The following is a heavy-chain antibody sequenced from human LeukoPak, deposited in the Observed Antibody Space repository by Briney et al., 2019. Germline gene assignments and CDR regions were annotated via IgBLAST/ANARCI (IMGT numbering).Heavy chain of an antibody. CDR3: ARGYTTTYDFWSGYYSGEYNYGMDV. CDR1: GFTFSSYW. D-gene: IGHD3-3*01. J-gene: IGHJ6*02. V-gene: IGHV3-7*03. CDR2: IGQDGNGK. Sequence: PGGSLRLSCAASGFTFSSYWMSWVRQAPGKGLEWVANIGQDGNGKNYVDSVKGRFTISRDNAKNSLYLQMDSLRAEDTAVYYCARGYTTTYDFWSGYYSGEYNYGMDVWGQGTTVTVSS.